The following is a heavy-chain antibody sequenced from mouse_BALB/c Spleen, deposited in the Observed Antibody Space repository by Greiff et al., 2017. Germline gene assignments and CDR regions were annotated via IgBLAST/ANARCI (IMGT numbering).Heavy chain of an antibody. V-gene: IGHV1-7*01. CDR3: ARRANWDGPFDY. CDR1: GYTFTSYW. CDR2: INPSTGYT. J-gene: IGHJ2*01. D-gene: IGHD4-1*01. Sequence: QVQLQQSGAELAKPGASVKMSCKASGYTFTSYWMHWVKQRPGQGLEWIGYINPSTGYTEYNQKFKDKATLTADKSSSTAYMQLSSLTSEDSAVYYCARRANWDGPFDYWGQGTTLTVSS.